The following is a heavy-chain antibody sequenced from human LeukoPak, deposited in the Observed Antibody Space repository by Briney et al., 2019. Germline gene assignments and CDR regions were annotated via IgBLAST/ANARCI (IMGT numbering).Heavy chain of an antibody. CDR2: INTNTGNP. V-gene: IGHV7-4-1*02. J-gene: IGHJ6*02. CDR1: GYTFTSYA. Sequence: GASVKVSCKASGYTFTSYAMNWVRQAPGQGLEWMGWINTNTGNPTYAQGFTGRFVFSLDTSVSTAYLQISSLKAEDTAVYYCARVGRKVGMHHGYGDYVPYYYYYGMDVWGQGTTVTVSS. D-gene: IGHD4-17*01. CDR3: ARVGRKVGMHHGYGDYVPYYYYYGMDV.